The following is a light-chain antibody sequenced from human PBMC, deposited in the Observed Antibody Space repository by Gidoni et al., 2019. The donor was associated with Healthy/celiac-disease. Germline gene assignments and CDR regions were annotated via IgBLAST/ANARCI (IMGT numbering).Light chain of an antibody. J-gene: IGKJ1*01. CDR2: GAS. V-gene: IGKV3-20*01. Sequence: RATLSCRASQSVSSSYLAWYQQKPGQAPRLLIYGASSRATGIPDRFSGSGSGTAFTLTISRLEPEDFAVYYCQQYGSSPRTFGQGTKVEIK. CDR3: QQYGSSPRT. CDR1: QSVSSSY.